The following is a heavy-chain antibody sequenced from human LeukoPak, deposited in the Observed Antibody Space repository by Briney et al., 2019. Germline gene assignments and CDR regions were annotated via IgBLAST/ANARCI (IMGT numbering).Heavy chain of an antibody. D-gene: IGHD3-22*01. V-gene: IGHV4-59*01. CDR2: IYYSGST. Sequence: PSETLSLTCTVSGGSISSYYWSWIRQPPGKGLEWIGYIYYSGSTNYNPSLRSRVTISVDTSKNQFSLKLSSVTAADTAVYYCGGSSGYGNYWGQGTLVTVSS. CDR1: GGSISSYY. J-gene: IGHJ4*02. CDR3: GGSSGYGNY.